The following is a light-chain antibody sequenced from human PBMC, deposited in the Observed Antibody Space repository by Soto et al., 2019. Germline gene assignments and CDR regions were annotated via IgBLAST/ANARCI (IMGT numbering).Light chain of an antibody. Sequence: IQLTQSPSSLSASVGDRVTITCRASQGISTYLAWYQQKPEKAPKLLIYAASTLQSGVPSRFSGSGSGTDFTLTISSLQPEDFATYYCQQLNSYPQTFGGGTKVDIK. J-gene: IGKJ4*01. V-gene: IGKV1-9*01. CDR2: AAS. CDR1: QGISTY. CDR3: QQLNSYPQT.